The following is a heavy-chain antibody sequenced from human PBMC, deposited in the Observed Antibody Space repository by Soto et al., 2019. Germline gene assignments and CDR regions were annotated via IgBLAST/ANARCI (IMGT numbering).Heavy chain of an antibody. D-gene: IGHD3-10*01. CDR1: GYTFTDYT. J-gene: IGHJ4*02. CDR2: MYAGNGNT. V-gene: IGHV1-3*01. CDR3: AREVRGVAFCDF. Sequence: QVLLVQSGAEVKKPGASVTVSCKASGYTFTDYTMHWVRQAPGQSLEWMGWMYAGNGNTKYSEKFKGRVTITRDPSASTAYMELSSLTSEDTAVYYCAREVRGVAFCDFWGQGTLVTVSS.